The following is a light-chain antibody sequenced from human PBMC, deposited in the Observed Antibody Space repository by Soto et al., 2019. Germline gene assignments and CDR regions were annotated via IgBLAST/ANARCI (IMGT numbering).Light chain of an antibody. J-gene: IGKJ3*01. Sequence: IQLTQSPSSLSASVGDRVTITCRASQGLNTNLAWYQQKTGKAPHLLICGASTLQKGVPSRFSGNGSGTVFTLTSSRLQPDYLATYYCQQANNYFTFGPGTKVEIK. V-gene: IGKV1-9*01. CDR1: QGLNTN. CDR3: QQANNYFT. CDR2: GAS.